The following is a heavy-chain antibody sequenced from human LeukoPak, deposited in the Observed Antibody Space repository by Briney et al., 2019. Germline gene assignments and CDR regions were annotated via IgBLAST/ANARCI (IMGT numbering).Heavy chain of an antibody. CDR2: ISSSSSYI. V-gene: IGHV3-21*01. D-gene: IGHD3-10*01. Sequence: SMNWVRQAPGKGLEWVSSISSSSSYIHYADSVKGRFTISRDNAKNSLYLQMNSLRAEDTAVYYCARDESGTFDIWGQGTMVTVSS. CDR1: S. J-gene: IGHJ3*02. CDR3: ARDESGTFDI.